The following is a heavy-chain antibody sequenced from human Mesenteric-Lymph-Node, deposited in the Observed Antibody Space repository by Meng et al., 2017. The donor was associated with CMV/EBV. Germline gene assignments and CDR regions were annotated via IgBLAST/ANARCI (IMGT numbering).Heavy chain of an antibody. CDR3: SREYSFRLDP. D-gene: IGHD2-21*01. V-gene: IGHV6-1*01. CDR1: GDSVSNNGAA. Sequence: AISGDSVSNNGAAWNWIRQSPSRGLEWLGRTYYRSKWYNEYAVSVKSRITINPDTSKNQFSLQLNSVTPEDTAVYYCSREYSFRLDPWGQGTLVTVSS. J-gene: IGHJ5*02. CDR2: TYYRSKWYN.